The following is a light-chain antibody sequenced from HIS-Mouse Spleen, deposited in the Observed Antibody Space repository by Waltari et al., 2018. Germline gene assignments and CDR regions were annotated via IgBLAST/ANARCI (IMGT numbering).Light chain of an antibody. J-gene: IGLJ2*01. Sequence: QSALTQPASVSGSPGQSITISCTGTSSDVGSYNLVSWYQQHPGKAPQFMIYEGSKRPSVVSNRFSGSKSGHTASLTISGLQAEDEADYYCCSYAGSSPYVVFGGGTKLTVL. CDR1: SSDVGSYNL. V-gene: IGLV2-23*01. CDR2: EGS. CDR3: CSYAGSSPYVV.